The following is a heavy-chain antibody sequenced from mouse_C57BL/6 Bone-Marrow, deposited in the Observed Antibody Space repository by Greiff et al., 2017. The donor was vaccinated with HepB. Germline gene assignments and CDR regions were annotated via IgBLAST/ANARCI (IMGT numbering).Heavy chain of an antibody. D-gene: IGHD2-5*01. V-gene: IGHV5-17*01. CDR3: ARRSNYVFDY. Sequence: EVKLVESGGGLVKPGGSLKLSCAASGFTFSDYGMHWVRQAPEKGLEWVAYISSGSSTIYYADTVKGRFTISRDNAKNTLFLQMTSLRSEDTAMYYCARRSNYVFDYWGQGTTLTVSS. CDR2: ISSGSSTI. J-gene: IGHJ2*01. CDR1: GFTFSDYG.